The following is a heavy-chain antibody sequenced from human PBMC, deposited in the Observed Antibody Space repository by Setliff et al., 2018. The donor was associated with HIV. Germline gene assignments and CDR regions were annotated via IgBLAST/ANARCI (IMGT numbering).Heavy chain of an antibody. CDR3: ATNFGSGTYFDAHYFDS. V-gene: IGHV4-59*08. CDR1: GGSISSYY. Sequence: SETLSLTCTVSGGSISSYYWSWIRQPPGKGLEWIGYIYYSGSTNYNPSLKSRVTISVDTSKNQFSLKVNSVTAADTAIYFCATNFGSGTYFDAHYFDSWGPGTLVTVSS. D-gene: IGHD3-10*01. CDR2: IYYSGST. J-gene: IGHJ4*02.